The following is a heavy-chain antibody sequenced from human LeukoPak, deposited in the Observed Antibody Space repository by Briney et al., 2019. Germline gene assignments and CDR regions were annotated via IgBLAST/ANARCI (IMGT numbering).Heavy chain of an antibody. CDR3: AKPLRRGDTAMGTDY. CDR1: GFTFSSYA. D-gene: IGHD5-18*01. V-gene: IGHV3-23*01. Sequence: PGGSLRLSCAASGFTFSSYAMSWVRQAPGKGLEWVSAISGSGGSTYYADSVKGRFTISRDNSKNTLYLQMNSLRAEDTAVYYCAKPLRRGDTAMGTDYWGQGTLVTVSS. CDR2: ISGSGGST. J-gene: IGHJ4*02.